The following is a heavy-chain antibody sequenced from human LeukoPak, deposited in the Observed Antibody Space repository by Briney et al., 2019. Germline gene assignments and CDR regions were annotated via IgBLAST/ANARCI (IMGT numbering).Heavy chain of an antibody. CDR1: GGSISSGNYY. CDR3: ASSSWYTSPAD. J-gene: IGHJ4*02. D-gene: IGHD6-13*01. V-gene: IGHV4-30-2*01. Sequence: SETLSLTCTVSGGSISSGNYYWSWIRQPPGKGLEWIGYIHDTGSTYYNPSLKSRVTISIDRSENHFSLKLSSVTAADTAVYYCASSSWYTSPADWGQGTLVTVSS. CDR2: IHDTGST.